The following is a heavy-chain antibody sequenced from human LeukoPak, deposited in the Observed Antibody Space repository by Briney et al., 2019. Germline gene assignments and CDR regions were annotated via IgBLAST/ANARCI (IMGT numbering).Heavy chain of an antibody. Sequence: SETLSLTCTVSGGSISSGSYYRSWIRQPAGKGLEWIGRIYTSGSTNYNPSLKSRVTISVDTSKNQFSLKLSSVTAADTAVYYCARYHVLNRGVNWFDPWGQGTLVTVSS. J-gene: IGHJ5*02. D-gene: IGHD2-2*01. CDR1: GGSISSGSYY. V-gene: IGHV4-61*02. CDR3: ARYHVLNRGVNWFDP. CDR2: IYTSGST.